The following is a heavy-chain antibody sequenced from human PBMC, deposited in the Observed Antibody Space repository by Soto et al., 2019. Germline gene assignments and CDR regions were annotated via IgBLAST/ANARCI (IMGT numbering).Heavy chain of an antibody. CDR1: GFTFSNAW. CDR3: TTGITIFGVIIETC. CDR2: IKSKTDGGTT. Sequence: GGSLRLSCAASGFTFSNAWMNWVRQAPGKGLEWVGRIKSKTDGGTTDYAAPVKGRFTISRDDSKNTLYLQMNSLKTEDTAVYYCTTGITIFGVIIETCWGQGTLVTVSS. J-gene: IGHJ4*02. V-gene: IGHV3-15*07. D-gene: IGHD3-3*01.